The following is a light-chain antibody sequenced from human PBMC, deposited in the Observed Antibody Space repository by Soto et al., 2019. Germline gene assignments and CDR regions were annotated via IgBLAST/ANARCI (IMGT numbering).Light chain of an antibody. CDR2: EVS. CDR3: SSHTSSTTWV. J-gene: IGLJ3*02. CDR1: SSDVGGYNY. V-gene: IGLV2-14*01. Sequence: QSALTQPAFVSGSPGQSITISCTGTSSDVGGYNYVSWYQQHPGKAPKVMIYEVSNRPSGVSNRFSGSKSGNTASLTISGLQAEDEADYYCSSHTSSTTWVFGGGTKLTVL.